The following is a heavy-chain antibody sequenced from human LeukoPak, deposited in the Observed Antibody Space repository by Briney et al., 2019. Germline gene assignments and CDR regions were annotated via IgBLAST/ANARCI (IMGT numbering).Heavy chain of an antibody. Sequence: SETLSLTCTVSGGSISSGSYYRSWIRQPPGKGLDWIGYIYYIGSTNYNPSLKSRVTISIDTSNNQFSLKLSSVTAADTAVYYCARLGGYYRGGFNYWGQGTLVTVSS. CDR3: ARLGGYYRGGFNY. CDR2: IYYIGST. CDR1: GGSISSGSYY. J-gene: IGHJ4*02. D-gene: IGHD5-12*01. V-gene: IGHV4-61*01.